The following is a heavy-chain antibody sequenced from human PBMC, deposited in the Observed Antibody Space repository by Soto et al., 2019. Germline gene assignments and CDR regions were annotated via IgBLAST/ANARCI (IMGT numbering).Heavy chain of an antibody. CDR3: TRDGLVPAVEEGTNYYYGMDV. Sequence: QVQLQESGPGLVKPSGTLSLTCAVSGGSISSSNWWSWVRQPPGKGLEWIGEIYHSGSTNYNPSLQSRVTTSVDKSKNQCSLKLSSVTAADTAVYYCTRDGLVPAVEEGTNYYYGMDVWGQGTTVTVS. J-gene: IGHJ6*02. CDR1: GGSISSSNW. CDR2: IYHSGST. D-gene: IGHD2-2*01. V-gene: IGHV4-4*02.